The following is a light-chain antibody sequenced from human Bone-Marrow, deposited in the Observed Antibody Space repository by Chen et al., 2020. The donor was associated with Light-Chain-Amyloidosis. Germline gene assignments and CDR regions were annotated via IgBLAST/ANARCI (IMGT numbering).Light chain of an antibody. V-gene: IGKV3-11*01. CDR2: DTS. CDR1: HFLSSY. J-gene: IGKJ3*01. Sequence: EIMLTQSPVTLSLSPGERATLSCRASHFLSSYVAWYQQKPGQAPRLLIYDTSKRATGIPARFSGNGSETDFTLTISSLQPEDFAVYCCQPRRGFRPRDLFGPGTKVDV. CDR3: QPRRGFRPRDL.